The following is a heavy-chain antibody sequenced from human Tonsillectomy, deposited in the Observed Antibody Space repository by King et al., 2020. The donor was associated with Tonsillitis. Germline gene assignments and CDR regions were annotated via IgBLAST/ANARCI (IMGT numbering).Heavy chain of an antibody. CDR3: ARDGLWSGPAGVFDY. CDR1: GDSVSGDRNY. J-gene: IGHJ4*02. V-gene: IGHV4-61*01. Sequence: VQLQESGPGLVKPSETLSLTCTVSGDSVSGDRNYWSWIRQPPGKGLEWIGYIYYSGSTNYNLSLKSRVTISVDRSKNQFSLKLSSVTAADTAVYYCARDGLWSGPAGVFDYWGQGTLVTVSS. CDR2: IYYSGST. D-gene: IGHD3-3*01.